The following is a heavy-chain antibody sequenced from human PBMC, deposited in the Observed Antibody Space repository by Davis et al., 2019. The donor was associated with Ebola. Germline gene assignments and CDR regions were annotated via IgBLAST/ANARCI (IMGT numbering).Heavy chain of an antibody. D-gene: IGHD2-8*02. CDR3: TTGYCTGGVCYGTDY. CDR1: GFTFSNAW. Sequence: GESLKISCAASGFTFSNAWMSWVRQAPGKGPEWVGRIKSKTDGGTTDYAAPVKGRFTISRDDSKNTLYLQMNSLKTEDTAVYYCTTGYCTGGVCYGTDYWGQGTLVTVSS. V-gene: IGHV3-15*01. J-gene: IGHJ4*02. CDR2: IKSKTDGGTT.